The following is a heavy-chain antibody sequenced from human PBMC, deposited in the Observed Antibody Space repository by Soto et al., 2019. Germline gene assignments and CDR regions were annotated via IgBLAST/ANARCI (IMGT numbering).Heavy chain of an antibody. CDR3: ARDGYYDSSGYPPFDY. V-gene: IGHV1-18*01. CDR2: ISAYNGNT. CDR1: GYTFTSYG. J-gene: IGHJ4*02. D-gene: IGHD3-22*01. Sequence: ASVKVYCKASGYTFTSYGISWVRQAPGQGLEWMGWISAYNGNTNYAQKLQGRVTMTTDTSTSTAYMELRSLRSDDTAVYYCARDGYYDSSGYPPFDYWGQGTLVTVSS.